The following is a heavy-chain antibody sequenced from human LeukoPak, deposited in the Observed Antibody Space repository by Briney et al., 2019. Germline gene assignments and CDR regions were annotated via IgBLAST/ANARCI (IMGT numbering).Heavy chain of an antibody. CDR1: GFTVSANY. J-gene: IGHJ4*02. CDR2: IYSGGGT. Sequence: GGSLRLSCAASGFTVSANYMSWVRQAPGKGLEWVSVIYSGGGTYYADSVKGRFTLSRDNSKNTLYLQMNSLRAEDTAVYYCARGGVYGDYARRYFDYWGQGTLVTVS. CDR3: ARGGVYGDYARRYFDY. V-gene: IGHV3-53*01. D-gene: IGHD4-17*01.